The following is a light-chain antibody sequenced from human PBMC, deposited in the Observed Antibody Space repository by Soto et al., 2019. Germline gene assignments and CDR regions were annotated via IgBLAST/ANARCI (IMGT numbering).Light chain of an antibody. J-gene: IGKJ1*01. CDR3: QQYGSSPPWT. CDR2: DAS. Sequence: EIVLTQSPGTLSLSPGERATLSCRASQSVNSTYLAWYQQKPGQAPRLLIYDASSRATGIPDRFSGSGSGTDFTLTIGRLEPEDFAVYYCQQYGSSPPWTFGQGTKVEIK. CDR1: QSVNSTY. V-gene: IGKV3-20*01.